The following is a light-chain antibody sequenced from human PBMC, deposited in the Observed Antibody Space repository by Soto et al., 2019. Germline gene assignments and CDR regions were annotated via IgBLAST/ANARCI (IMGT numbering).Light chain of an antibody. V-gene: IGKV1-5*03. CDR1: QTISSW. CDR3: QQYGSSRKT. CDR2: KAS. J-gene: IGKJ1*01. Sequence: DIQMTQSPSTLSGSVGDRVTITCRASQTISSWLAWYQQKPGKAPKLLIYKASTLKSGVPSRFSGSGSGTEFTLTISSLQPDDFAVYYCQQYGSSRKTFGQGTKV.